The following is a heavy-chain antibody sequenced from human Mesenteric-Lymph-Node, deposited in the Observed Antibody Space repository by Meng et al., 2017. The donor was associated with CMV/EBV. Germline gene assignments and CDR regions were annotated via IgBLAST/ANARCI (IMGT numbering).Heavy chain of an antibody. CDR2: IYYSKST. D-gene: IGHD6-19*01. CDR3: AGRIAVAGNYWYFDL. CDR1: GGTISSSSYC. J-gene: IGHJ2*01. Sequence: GGTISSSSYCWGWRRRPPGKGLKWIGSIYYSKSTYYTPTLKGRVTISVDTSKNQFSLKLSSVTAADTAVYYCAGRIAVAGNYWYFDLWGRGTLVTVSS. V-gene: IGHV4-39*01.